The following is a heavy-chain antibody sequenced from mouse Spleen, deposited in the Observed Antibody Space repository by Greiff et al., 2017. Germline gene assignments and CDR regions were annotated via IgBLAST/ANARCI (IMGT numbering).Heavy chain of an antibody. V-gene: IGHV5-9-1*01. Sequence: EVKLMESGGGLVKPGGSLKLSCAASGFTFSSYAMYWVRQTPEKRLEWVATISSGGSYTYYPDSVKGRFTISRDNAKNTLYLQMSSLRSEDTAMYYWARGDAWFAYWGQGTLVTVSA. J-gene: IGHJ3*01. CDR3: ARGDAWFAY. CDR1: GFTFSSYA. CDR2: ISSGGSYT.